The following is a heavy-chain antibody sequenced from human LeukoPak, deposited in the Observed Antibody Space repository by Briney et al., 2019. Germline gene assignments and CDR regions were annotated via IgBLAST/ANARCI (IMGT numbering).Heavy chain of an antibody. D-gene: IGHD3-10*01. CDR1: GFTFSTYG. J-gene: IGHJ6*03. Sequence: PGGSLRLSCAASGFTFSTYGMSWVRQAPGKGLEWVSSVSSTGGTTYYADSVKGRFTISRDNSKNTLFLQINSLRAEDTAVYYCAKAPGGSGSYYDIYYYYMDVWGKGTTVTVSS. V-gene: IGHV3-23*01. CDR2: VSSTGGTT. CDR3: AKAPGGSGSYYDIYYYYMDV.